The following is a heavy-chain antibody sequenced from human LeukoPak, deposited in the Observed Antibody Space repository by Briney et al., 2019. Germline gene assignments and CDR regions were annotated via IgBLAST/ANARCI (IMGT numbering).Heavy chain of an antibody. D-gene: IGHD4-11*01. Sequence: PGGSLRLSCAASGFTFGDYWMHWVRQAPGKGLVWVSRIISDGSSVSYADSVKGRFTMSRDNAKNTLHLQMNSLRVEDTAVYYCVRDSNYHPDCWGQGTLVTVSS. CDR3: VRDSNYHPDC. V-gene: IGHV3-74*01. CDR1: GFTFGDYW. J-gene: IGHJ4*02. CDR2: IISDGSSV.